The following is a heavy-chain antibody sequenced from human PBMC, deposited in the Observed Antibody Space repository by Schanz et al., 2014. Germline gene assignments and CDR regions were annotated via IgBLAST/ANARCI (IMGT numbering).Heavy chain of an antibody. CDR3: AKVAPAATYLDS. J-gene: IGHJ4*02. D-gene: IGHD2-2*01. Sequence: PGGSLRLSFAASGFTFSDYYMAWIRQAPGKGLEWVSHISDSGDSTHYADSVKGRFTISRDNAKNSLFLQMNSLSAEDTAVYYCAKVAPAATYLDSWGLGTLVTVSS. V-gene: IGHV3-11*01. CDR2: ISDSGDST. CDR1: GFTFSDYY.